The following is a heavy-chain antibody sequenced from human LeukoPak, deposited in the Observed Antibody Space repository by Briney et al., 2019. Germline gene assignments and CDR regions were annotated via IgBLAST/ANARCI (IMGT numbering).Heavy chain of an antibody. D-gene: IGHD5-24*01. V-gene: IGHV3-48*02. CDR3: ARVLNGCFDY. Sequence: PGGSLRLSGAASEFTFISYRMTGAGQAPGRGLEWVSYISSSSSTIYYADSVKGRFTISRDNAKNSLYLQMNSLRDEDTAVYYCARVLNGCFDYWGQGTLVTVSS. CDR1: EFTFISYR. CDR2: ISSSSSTI. J-gene: IGHJ4*02.